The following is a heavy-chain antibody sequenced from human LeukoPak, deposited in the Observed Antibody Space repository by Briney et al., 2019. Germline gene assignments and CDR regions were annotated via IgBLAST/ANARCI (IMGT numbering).Heavy chain of an antibody. J-gene: IGHJ4*02. CDR1: GFTFSSYE. Sequence: GGSLRLSCAASGFTFSSYEMNWVRQAPGKGLEWVSYISSSGSTIYYADSVKGRFTISRDNAKNSQYLQMNSLRAEDTAVYYCATLEVEFDYWGQGTLVTVSS. D-gene: IGHD3-3*01. V-gene: IGHV3-48*03. CDR3: ATLEVEFDY. CDR2: ISSSGSTI.